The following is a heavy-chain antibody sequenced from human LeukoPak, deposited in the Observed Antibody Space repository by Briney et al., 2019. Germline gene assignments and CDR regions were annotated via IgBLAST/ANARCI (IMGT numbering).Heavy chain of an antibody. Sequence: ASVTVSCKASGYTFTSYGMSWVRQAPGQGLEWMGWISAYNGNTNYAQKLQGRVTMTTDTSTSTAYMELRSLRSDDTAVYYCARTASYYYYYMDVWGKGTTVTISS. V-gene: IGHV1-18*01. CDR1: GYTFTSYG. CDR2: ISAYNGNT. CDR3: ARTASYYYYYMDV. J-gene: IGHJ6*03.